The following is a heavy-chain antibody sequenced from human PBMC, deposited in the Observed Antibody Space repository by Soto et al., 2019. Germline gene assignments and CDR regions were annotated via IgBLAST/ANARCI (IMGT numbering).Heavy chain of an antibody. J-gene: IGHJ4*02. D-gene: IGHD2-21*02. V-gene: IGHV4-4*02. CDR3: ARGGDWQFDY. CDR1: GDSISSDKW. CDR2: IHHSGRT. Sequence: QVQLQESGPGLVKPSGTLSLTCAVSGDSISSDKWWSWVRQPPGKGLEWIGEIHHSGRTNYNPSRKGRVTILVEKSKNQVALELSSMTAADTAVYYCARGGDWQFDYWCQGTLVTVSS.